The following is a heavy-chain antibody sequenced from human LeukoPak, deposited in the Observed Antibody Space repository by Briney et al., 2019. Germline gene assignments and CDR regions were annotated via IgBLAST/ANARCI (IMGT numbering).Heavy chain of an antibody. Sequence: PGGSLRLSSVLSGLTFSDAWMGWVRQAPGKGLEWVGRIRNDRITDYAAPVQGRFSISRDNSKNTFYLQMNSLRTEDTGMYFCTWMATIFTVDYWGQGTLVTVSS. V-gene: IGHV3-15*01. CDR3: TWMATIFTVDY. CDR1: GLTFSDAW. J-gene: IGHJ4*02. D-gene: IGHD5-12*01. CDR2: IRNDRIT.